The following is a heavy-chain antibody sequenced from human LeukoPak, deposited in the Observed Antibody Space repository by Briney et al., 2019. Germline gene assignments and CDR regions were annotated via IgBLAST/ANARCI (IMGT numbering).Heavy chain of an antibody. V-gene: IGHV3-30-3*01. CDR1: GFTFSTYS. Sequence: GGSLRLSCAASGFTFSTYSMHWVRQAPGKGLDWVAVISPEGSNKYYADSVKGRFTISRDNSKNTLYLQMNSLRIEDTALYYCARTYRSGWYYFDVWGQGTLVTVSS. CDR3: ARTYRSGWYYFDV. CDR2: ISPEGSNK. J-gene: IGHJ4*02. D-gene: IGHD6-19*01.